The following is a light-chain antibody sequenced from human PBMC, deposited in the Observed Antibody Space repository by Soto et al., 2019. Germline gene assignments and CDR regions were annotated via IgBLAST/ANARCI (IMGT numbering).Light chain of an antibody. Sequence: EFVLTQSPGTLSLSPGERATLSCRAIQTVRNNYLAWYQQKPGQAPRLLIYDASNRATGIPDRFSGSGSGTDFTLTISRLEPEDFAVYYCQQYGSSPPITFGQGTRLEI. CDR3: QQYGSSPPIT. V-gene: IGKV3-20*01. J-gene: IGKJ5*01. CDR1: QTVRNNY. CDR2: DAS.